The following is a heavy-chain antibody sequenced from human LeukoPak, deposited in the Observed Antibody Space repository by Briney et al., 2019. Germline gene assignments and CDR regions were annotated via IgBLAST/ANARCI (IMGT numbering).Heavy chain of an antibody. D-gene: IGHD5-24*01. CDR2: ISGSGGTI. CDR3: AKVQEMATILPPFHY. V-gene: IGHV3-23*01. CDR1: GFTFSSYG. J-gene: IGHJ4*02. Sequence: GGSLRLSCAASGFTFSSYGMHWVRQAPGKGLQWVSAISGSGGTIYYADSVEGRFTISRDNSKNTLYLQMNSLRAEDTAVYYCAKVQEMATILPPFHYWGQGTLVTVSS.